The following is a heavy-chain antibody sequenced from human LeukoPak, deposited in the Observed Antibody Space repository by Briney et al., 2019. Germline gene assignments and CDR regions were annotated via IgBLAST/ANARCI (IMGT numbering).Heavy chain of an antibody. D-gene: IGHD3-10*02. CDR2: ISGSPIYT. CDR1: GFSFSDYY. CDR3: ARVVFGDSIPGY. J-gene: IGHJ4*02. Sequence: GGSLRLSCAASGFSFSDYYMTWIRQAPGKGLEWVSYISGSPIYTNYADSVKGRFTISRDNAKKSPYLQMNSLRAEDTAVYYCARVVFGDSIPGYWGQGTLVTVSS. V-gene: IGHV3-11*05.